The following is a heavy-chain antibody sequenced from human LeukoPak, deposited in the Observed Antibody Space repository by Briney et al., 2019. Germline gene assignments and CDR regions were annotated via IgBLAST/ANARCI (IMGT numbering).Heavy chain of an antibody. V-gene: IGHV3-48*01. D-gene: IGHD3-22*01. CDR2: ISSGTSTI. J-gene: IGHJ4*02. CDR3: PRGTSSSDYSRCYYFDY. CDR1: GFTFSRYR. Sequence: GGSVRVSCAASGFTFSRYRMNWVRQAPGKGLEWVSYISSGTSTIYYADTVKGRLTISRDNAMNSPSLQMNSPRAEDTAVYYWPRGTSSSDYSRCYYFDYWGQGTLVTVSS.